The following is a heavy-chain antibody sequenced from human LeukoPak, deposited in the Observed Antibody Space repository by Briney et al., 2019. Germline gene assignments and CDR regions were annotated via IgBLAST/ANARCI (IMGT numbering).Heavy chain of an antibody. CDR3: AKAAAAPGFDF. Sequence: GGSLRLSCAASGFTFSNHYMSWVRQAPGKGLEWVATVSGSGDRMYHADSVKGRFTISRDNSKNTIYLQMNSLRAEDTALYYCAKAAAAPGFDFWGQGTLVTVSS. J-gene: IGHJ4*02. V-gene: IGHV3-23*01. CDR1: GFTFSNHY. CDR2: VSGSGDRM. D-gene: IGHD6-13*01.